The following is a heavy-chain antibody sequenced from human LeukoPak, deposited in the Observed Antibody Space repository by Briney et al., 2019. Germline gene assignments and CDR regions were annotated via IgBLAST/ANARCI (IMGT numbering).Heavy chain of an antibody. Sequence: GASVKVSCKASGYTFTSHAMNWVRQAPGQGLEWMGWINTNTGNPTYAQGFTGRFVFSLDTSVSTAYLQISSLKAEDTAVYYCARDFCSGGSCYSWFDPWGQGTLVTVSS. CDR3: ARDFCSGGSCYSWFDP. J-gene: IGHJ5*02. CDR1: GYTFTSHA. D-gene: IGHD2-15*01. CDR2: INTNTGNP. V-gene: IGHV7-4-1*02.